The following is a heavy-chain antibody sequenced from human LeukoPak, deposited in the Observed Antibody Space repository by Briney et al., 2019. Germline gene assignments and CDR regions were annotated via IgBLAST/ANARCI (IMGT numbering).Heavy chain of an antibody. CDR2: ISYDGSNK. Sequence: GRSLRLSCAASGFTFSSYGMHWVRQAPGKGLEWVAVISYDGSNKYYADSVKGRFTISRDNSKNTLYLQMNSLRAEDTAVYYCAKELRGYSYGLRNNWFDPWGQGTLVTASS. CDR1: GFTFSSYG. V-gene: IGHV3-30*18. D-gene: IGHD5-18*01. CDR3: AKELRGYSYGLRNNWFDP. J-gene: IGHJ5*02.